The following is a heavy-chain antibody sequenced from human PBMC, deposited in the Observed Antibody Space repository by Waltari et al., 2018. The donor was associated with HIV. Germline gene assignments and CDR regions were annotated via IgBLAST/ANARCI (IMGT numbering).Heavy chain of an antibody. V-gene: IGHV4-39*07. Sequence: QLQLQESGPGLVKPSETLSLTCTVSGGSISSSSSYWGCIRQPPGKGLEWIGGIYYSGSTYYNPSLKSRVTISVDTSKNQFSLKLSSVTAADTAVYYCARDRALLRLGELSPGAFDIWGQGTMVTVSS. CDR2: IYYSGST. CDR1: GGSISSSSSY. CDR3: ARDRALLRLGELSPGAFDI. D-gene: IGHD3-16*02. J-gene: IGHJ3*02.